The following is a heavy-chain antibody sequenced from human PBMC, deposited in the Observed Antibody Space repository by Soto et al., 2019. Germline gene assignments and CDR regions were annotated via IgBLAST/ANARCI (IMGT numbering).Heavy chain of an antibody. J-gene: IGHJ4*02. V-gene: IGHV1-3*01. CDR1: GYTFTSYA. D-gene: IGHD3-9*01. CDR3: ARGFDWSFPFDY. Sequence: ASVKVSFKASGYTFTSYAMHWVRQAPGQRLEWMGWINAGNGNTKYSQKFQGRVTITRDTSASTAYMELSSLRSEDTAVYYCARGFDWSFPFDYWGQGTLVTVSS. CDR2: INAGNGNT.